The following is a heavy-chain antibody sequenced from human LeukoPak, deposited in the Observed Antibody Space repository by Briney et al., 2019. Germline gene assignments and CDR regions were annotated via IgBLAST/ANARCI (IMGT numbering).Heavy chain of an antibody. V-gene: IGHV3-30*14. Sequence: GGSLRLSCAASGFTFSSYAMHWVRQAPGKGLEWVAVISYDGSNKYYADSVKGRFTISRENAKNSLYLQMNSLRAEDTAVYYCARSLREWELSLSSSGGYYYYYGMDVWGQGTTVTVSS. CDR1: GFTFSSYA. J-gene: IGHJ6*02. D-gene: IGHD3-16*02. CDR2: ISYDGSNK. CDR3: ARSLREWELSLSSSGGYYYYYGMDV.